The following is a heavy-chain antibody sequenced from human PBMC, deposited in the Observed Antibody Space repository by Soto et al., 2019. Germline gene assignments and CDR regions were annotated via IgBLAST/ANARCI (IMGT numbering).Heavy chain of an antibody. CDR2: IYHSRST. CDR3: ARVNYYDSSGVFDP. D-gene: IGHD3-22*01. V-gene: IGHV4-38-2*01. J-gene: IGHJ5*02. Sequence: PSETLSLTCAVSGYSISSGYYWDWIRQPPGKGLEWIGSIYHSRSTYYNPSLKSRVTISVDTSKNQFSLKLSSVTAADTAVYYCARVNYYDSSGVFDPWGQGTLVTVSS. CDR1: GYSISSGYY.